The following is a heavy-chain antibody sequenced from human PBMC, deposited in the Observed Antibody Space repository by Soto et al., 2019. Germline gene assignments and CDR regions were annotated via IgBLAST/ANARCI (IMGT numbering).Heavy chain of an antibody. CDR2: INHSGST. D-gene: IGHD1-26*01. CDR1: GGSISSYY. Sequence: SETLSLTCTVSGGSISSYYWSWIRQPPGKGLEWIGYINHSGSTNYNPSLKSRVTISVDRSKNQFSLKLNSVTAADTAVYYCARFGLYYYFDYWGQGTLVTVSS. CDR3: ARFGLYYYFDY. V-gene: IGHV4-59*12. J-gene: IGHJ4*02.